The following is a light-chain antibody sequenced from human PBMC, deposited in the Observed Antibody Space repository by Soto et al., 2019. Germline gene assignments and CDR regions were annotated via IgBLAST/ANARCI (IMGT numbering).Light chain of an antibody. Sequence: ALTQPASVSGSPGQSITISCSGTISDFVLYNYVSWYQQHPGKAPKLMIYGVNNRPSGVSNRFSGPRSGNTASLTISGLQADDEADYYCSSYTTSSALQVFGTGTKVTVL. CDR2: GVN. V-gene: IGLV2-14*01. CDR3: SSYTTSSALQV. CDR1: ISDFVLYNY. J-gene: IGLJ1*01.